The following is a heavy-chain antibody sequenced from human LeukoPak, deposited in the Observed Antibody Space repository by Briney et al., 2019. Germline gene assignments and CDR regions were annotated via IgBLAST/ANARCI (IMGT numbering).Heavy chain of an antibody. CDR2: IYPADSDT. CDR3: ARRGYCSGGDCFSNVFDI. D-gene: IGHD2-15*01. V-gene: IGHV5-51*01. CDR1: GYSITDYW. Sequence: GESLKISCKGSGYSITDYWIAWERQLPGKGLEWMGIIYPADSDTRYSPSFQGQVTISADKSISTAYLQWSSLKASDTAMYYCARRGYCSGGDCFSNVFDIWGQGTVVTVSS. J-gene: IGHJ3*02.